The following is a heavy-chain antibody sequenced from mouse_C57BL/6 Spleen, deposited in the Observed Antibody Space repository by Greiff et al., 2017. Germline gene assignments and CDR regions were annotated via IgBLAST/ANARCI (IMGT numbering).Heavy chain of an antibody. CDR3: ARDAYGSSWFAY. CDR2: SRNKANDYTT. D-gene: IGHD2-2*01. V-gene: IGHV7-1*01. CDR1: GFTFSDFY. Sequence: EVKVVESGGGLVQSGRSLRLSCATSGFTFSDFYMEWVRQAPGKGLEWIAASRNKANDYTTEYSASVKGRFIVSRDTSQSILYLQMNALRAEDTAIYYCARDAYGSSWFAYWGQGTLVTVSA. J-gene: IGHJ3*01.